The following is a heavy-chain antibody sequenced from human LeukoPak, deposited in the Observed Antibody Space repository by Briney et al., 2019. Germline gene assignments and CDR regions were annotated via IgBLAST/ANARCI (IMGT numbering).Heavy chain of an antibody. CDR1: GCTFSSYW. CDR3: ARVRSSGWSYFDY. J-gene: IGHJ4*02. D-gene: IGHD6-13*01. CDR2: INSDGSST. Sequence: TGGSLRLSCAASGCTFSSYWMHWVRQAPGKGLVWVSRINSDGSSTSYADSVKGRFTISRDNAKNTLYLQMNSLRPEDMAVYSCARVRSSGWSYFDYWGQGTLVTVSS. V-gene: IGHV3-74*01.